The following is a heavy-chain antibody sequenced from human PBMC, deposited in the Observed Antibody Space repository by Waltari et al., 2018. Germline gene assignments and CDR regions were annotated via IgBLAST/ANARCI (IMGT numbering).Heavy chain of an antibody. CDR1: GGPISSYY. CDR3: ARDRSYMDV. Sequence: QVQLQESGPGLVKPSETLSLTCTVSGGPISSYYWSWIRQPPGKGLEWIGYIYYRGSTNYNPALKSRVTISVDTSKNQFSLKLSSVTAADTAVYYCARDRSYMDVWGKGTTVTVSS. CDR2: IYYRGST. J-gene: IGHJ6*03. V-gene: IGHV4-59*01.